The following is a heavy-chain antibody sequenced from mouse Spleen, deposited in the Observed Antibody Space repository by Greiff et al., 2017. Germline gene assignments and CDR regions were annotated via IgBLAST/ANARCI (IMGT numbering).Heavy chain of an antibody. CDR2: INPSNGGT. CDR1: GYTFTSYY. CDR3: TNYGYDEGPFAY. Sequence: QVQLQQSGAELVKPGASVKLSCKASGYTFTSYYMYWVKQRPGQGLEWIGEINPSNGGTNCNEKFKSKATLTVDKSSSTAYMQLSSLTSEDSAVXYCTNYGYDEGPFAYWGQGTLVTVSA. J-gene: IGHJ3*01. D-gene: IGHD2-2*01. V-gene: IGHV1S81*02.